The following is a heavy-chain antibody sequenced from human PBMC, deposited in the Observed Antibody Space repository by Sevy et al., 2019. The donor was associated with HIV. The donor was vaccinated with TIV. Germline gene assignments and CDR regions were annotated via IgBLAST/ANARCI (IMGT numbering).Heavy chain of an antibody. V-gene: IGHV3-30*03. D-gene: IGHD3-10*01. CDR3: WRDSFPGGVRGHLTNSFDP. CDR1: GFTFVTYG. CDR2: ISYDGTNK. J-gene: IGHJ5*02. Sequence: GGSLRLSCAASGFTFVTYGMHWVRQAPGKGLEWVAAISYDGTNKFYTDSVQGRFTISRGDAESTLHLQMDSLRPDDAVFFSWWRDSFPGGVRGHLTNSFDPWGKGTLVTV.